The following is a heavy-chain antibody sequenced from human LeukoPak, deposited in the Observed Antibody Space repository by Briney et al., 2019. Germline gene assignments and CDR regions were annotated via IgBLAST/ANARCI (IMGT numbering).Heavy chain of an antibody. J-gene: IGHJ4*02. CDR2: IYYSGST. Sequence: SETLSLTCTVSGGSIRISNYYWGWIRQPPGKGLEWIASIYYSGSTYYNPSLKSRVIISVDTSKNQFSLRLSSVTAADTAVYYCGRRYYFDYWGQGALVTVSS. V-gene: IGHV4-39*01. CDR3: GRRYYFDY. CDR1: GGSIRISNYY.